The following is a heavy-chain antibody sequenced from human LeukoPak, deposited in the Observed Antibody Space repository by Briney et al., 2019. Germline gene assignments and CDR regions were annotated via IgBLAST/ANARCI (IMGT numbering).Heavy chain of an antibody. V-gene: IGHV4-34*01. Sequence: SETLSLTPAHYGGSFSGYYWSSIRHPPGKGREWIGEIKHSGSTNYNPSLQSRVTISVDTSKNQFYLKLSSVSAADTAVYYCARALHTAMATYYDSSGLDYWGQGTLVTVSS. J-gene: IGHJ4*02. CDR3: ARALHTAMATYYDSSGLDY. CDR2: IKHSGST. D-gene: IGHD3-22*01. CDR1: GGSFSGYY.